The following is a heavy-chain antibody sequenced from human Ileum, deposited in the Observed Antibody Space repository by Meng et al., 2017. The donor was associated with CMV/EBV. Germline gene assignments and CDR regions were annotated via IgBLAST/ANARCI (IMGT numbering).Heavy chain of an antibody. CDR1: VASISSGDYY. CDR3: ARAKQAAENFDS. J-gene: IGHJ4*02. Sequence: QVQLTESGPGLVKHSETLSLTCTVSVASISSGDYYWTWIRQPPGKGLEWIGYIYYTGATYYRPSLESRIVISSDTSKNHFSLTLTSVTAADTAVYFCARAKQAAENFDSWGQGTLVTVSS. CDR2: IYYTGAT. V-gene: IGHV4-30-4*08. D-gene: IGHD6-13*01.